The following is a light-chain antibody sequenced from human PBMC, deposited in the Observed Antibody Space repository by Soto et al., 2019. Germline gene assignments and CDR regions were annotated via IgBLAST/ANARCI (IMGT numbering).Light chain of an antibody. J-gene: IGKJ4*01. CDR1: QSISSW. CDR3: QQYNTYSSLT. V-gene: IGKV1-5*01. CDR2: DAS. Sequence: DIQMTQSPSFLSASVGDIVTITCLASQSISSWLAWYQQKLGRAPRLLIYDASSLESGVPSRFSGSGYGTEFTLTISSLQPDDFATYYCQQYNTYSSLTFGGGTKVDIK.